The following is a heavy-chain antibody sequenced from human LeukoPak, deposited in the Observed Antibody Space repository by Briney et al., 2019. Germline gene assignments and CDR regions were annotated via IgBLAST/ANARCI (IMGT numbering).Heavy chain of an antibody. Sequence: GGALRLSCAASGFTFSSYAMSWVGQAPGKGLEGVSAISGGGGSTYYADSVKGRFTISRDNSKNTLYLQMNSLRAEDTAVYYCAKTPVNQDYDILTGYAYYFDYWGQGTLVTVSS. J-gene: IGHJ4*02. CDR3: AKTPVNQDYDILTGYAYYFDY. V-gene: IGHV3-23*01. D-gene: IGHD3-9*01. CDR2: ISGGGGST. CDR1: GFTFSSYA.